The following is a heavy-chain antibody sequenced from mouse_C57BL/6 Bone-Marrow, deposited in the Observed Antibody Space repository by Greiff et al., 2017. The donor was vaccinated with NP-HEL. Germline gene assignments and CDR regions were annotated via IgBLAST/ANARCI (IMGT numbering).Heavy chain of an antibody. V-gene: IGHV2-5*01. Sequence: QVQLQQSGPGLVQPSQSLSITCTVSGFSLTSYGVHWVRQSPGKGLEWLGVIWRGGSTDYNAAFMSRLSITKDNSKSQVFFKMNSLQADDTAIYYCAKEAYYGSSYYFDYWGQGTTLTVSS. CDR2: IWRGGST. CDR3: AKEAYYGSSYYFDY. D-gene: IGHD1-1*01. J-gene: IGHJ2*01. CDR1: GFSLTSYG.